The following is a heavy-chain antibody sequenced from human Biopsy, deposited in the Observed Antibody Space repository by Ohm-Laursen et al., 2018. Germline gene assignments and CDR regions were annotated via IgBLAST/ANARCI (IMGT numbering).Heavy chain of an antibody. V-gene: IGHV1-2*02. CDR3: AKPSGGVSTIGFDP. CDR1: GYNFRGYH. D-gene: IGHD5/OR15-5a*01. Sequence: ALVKVSCTASGYNFRGYHLHWVRLAPGQGLEWMGWINPDTGETRYAPKFQGRLALTRDVSVNTGYLELSSLGSDDTAIYFCAKPSGGVSTIGFDPWGQGTQIIVS. J-gene: IGHJ5*02. CDR2: INPDTGET.